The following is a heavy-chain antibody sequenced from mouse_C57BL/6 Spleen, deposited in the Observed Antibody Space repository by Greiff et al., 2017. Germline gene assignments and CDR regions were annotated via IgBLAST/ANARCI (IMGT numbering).Heavy chain of an antibody. CDR3: ASGGLGRWFGY. CDR1: GYTFTSYW. J-gene: IGHJ3*01. D-gene: IGHD3-3*01. Sequence: QVQLQQPGAELVRPGSSVKLSCKASGYTFTSYWMDWVKQRPGQGLEWIGNIYPSDSETHYNQKFKDKATLTVDKSSSTAYMQLSSLTSEDSAVYYCASGGLGRWFGYWGQGNLVTVSA. CDR2: IYPSDSET. V-gene: IGHV1-61*01.